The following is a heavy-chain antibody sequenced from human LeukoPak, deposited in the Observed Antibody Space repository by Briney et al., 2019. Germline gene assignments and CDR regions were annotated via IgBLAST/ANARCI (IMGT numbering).Heavy chain of an antibody. CDR1: GGSISSSSYY. CDR2: LYSSAST. V-gene: IGHV4-39*01. CDR3: ARHYIAAAGTDY. Sequence: SETLSLTCTVSGGSISSSSYYWRWILQPPGKGLEWVGSLYSSASTYHNPSLRSPVTIPVDTSKNQLSLKLSSLTAADTAVYYCARHYIAAAGTDYWGQGTLVTVSS. J-gene: IGHJ4*02. D-gene: IGHD6-13*01.